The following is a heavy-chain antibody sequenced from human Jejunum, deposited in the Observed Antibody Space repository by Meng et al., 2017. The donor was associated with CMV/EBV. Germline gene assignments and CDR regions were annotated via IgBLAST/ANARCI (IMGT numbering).Heavy chain of an antibody. V-gene: IGHV4-31*02. Sequence: VSCVSMGSGGHCWAWVRQHPGECLEWIGCICSRSGTASYIPSLMSRVTVSVDMSMLQFSLKLSSVTAADTAVYFCAQRPDSNGFFDYWGQGIPVTVSS. CDR3: AQRPDSNGFFDY. J-gene: IGHJ4*02. CDR2: ICSRSGTA. D-gene: IGHD3-22*01. CDR1: CVSMGSGGHC.